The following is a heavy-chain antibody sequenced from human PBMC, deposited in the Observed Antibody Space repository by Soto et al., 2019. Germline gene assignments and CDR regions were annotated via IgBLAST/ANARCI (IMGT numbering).Heavy chain of an antibody. CDR1: GGSFSGYY. CDR3: ARITYYYDSIRPSDAFDI. V-gene: IGHV4-34*01. Sequence: PSETLSLTCAVYGGSFSGYYWSWIRQPPGKGLEWIGEINHSGSTNYNPSLKSRVTISVDTSKNQFSLKLGSVTAADTAVYYCARITYYYDSIRPSDAFDIWGQGTMVTVSS. J-gene: IGHJ3*02. D-gene: IGHD3-22*01. CDR2: INHSGST.